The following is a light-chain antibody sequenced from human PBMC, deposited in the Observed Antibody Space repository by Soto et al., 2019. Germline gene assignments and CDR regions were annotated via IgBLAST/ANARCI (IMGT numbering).Light chain of an antibody. CDR3: SSYTSSSIV. J-gene: IGLJ1*01. V-gene: IGLV2-14*01. CDR1: SSDVGGYDY. CDR2: EVS. Sequence: QSALTQPASVSGSPGQSVTISCTGTSSDVGGYDYVSWYQQHPGTAPKLMLYEVSNRPSGVSNRFSGSKSGNTASLTISGLQAEDEADYYCSSYTSSSIVFGTGTKLTVL.